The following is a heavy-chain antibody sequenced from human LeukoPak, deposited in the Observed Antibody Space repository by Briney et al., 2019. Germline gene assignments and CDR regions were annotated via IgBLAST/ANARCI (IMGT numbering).Heavy chain of an antibody. D-gene: IGHD2-21*01. Sequence: PSETLSLTCTVSGGSISSHYWSWIRQPPGKGLEWIGYIYYSGSTNYNPSLKSRVTISVDTSKNQFSLKLSSVTAADTAVYYCAVGLNWFDPWGQGTLVTVSS. J-gene: IGHJ5*02. CDR1: GGSISSHY. CDR3: AVGLNWFDP. CDR2: IYYSGST. V-gene: IGHV4-59*11.